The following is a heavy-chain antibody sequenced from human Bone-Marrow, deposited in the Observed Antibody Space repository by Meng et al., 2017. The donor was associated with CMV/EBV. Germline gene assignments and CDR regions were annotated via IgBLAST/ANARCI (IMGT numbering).Heavy chain of an antibody. J-gene: IGHJ3*02. CDR3: ASPQLLGHYDFWNRYYTSPFNI. D-gene: IGHD3-3*01. CDR2: IYPGDSDI. V-gene: IGHV5-51*01. CDR1: GYNFTKYW. Sequence: GGSLRLSCKSSGYNFTKYWIGWVRQVPGKGLEWMGIIYPGDSDIRYSPSFQGQVTISADKSITTAYLQWSSLKASDSAMYYCASPQLLGHYDFWNRYYTSPFNIWGQGTMVTVSS.